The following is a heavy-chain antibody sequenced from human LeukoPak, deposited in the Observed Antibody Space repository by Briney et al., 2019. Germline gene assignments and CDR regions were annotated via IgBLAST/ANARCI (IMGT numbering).Heavy chain of an antibody. J-gene: IGHJ4*02. CDR3: AKAPGTAGKRGFDY. D-gene: IGHD6-19*01. V-gene: IGHV3-30*18. CDR2: ISYDGSNK. CDR1: GFTFSSYG. Sequence: QPGRSLRLSCAASGFTFSSYGMHWVRQAPGKGLEWVAVISYDGSNKYYADSVKGRFTISRDNSKNTLYLQMNSLGAEDTAVYYCAKAPGTAGKRGFDYWGQGTLVTVSS.